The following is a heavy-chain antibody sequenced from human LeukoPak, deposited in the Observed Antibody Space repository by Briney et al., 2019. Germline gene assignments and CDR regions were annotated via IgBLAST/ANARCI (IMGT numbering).Heavy chain of an antibody. Sequence: SETLSLTCTVSGGSISGSSYFWGWIRQPPGKGLEWIGSIYYSGSTYYNPSLKSRVTISVDTSKNQFSLKLSSVTAADTAVYYCARHPLPVHYYYYGMDVWGQGTTVTVSS. V-gene: IGHV4-39*01. D-gene: IGHD1-1*01. CDR2: IYYSGST. CDR1: GGSISGSSYF. J-gene: IGHJ6*02. CDR3: ARHPLPVHYYYYGMDV.